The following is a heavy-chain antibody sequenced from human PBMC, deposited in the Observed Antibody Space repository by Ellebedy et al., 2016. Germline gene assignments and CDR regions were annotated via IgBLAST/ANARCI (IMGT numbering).Heavy chain of an antibody. CDR3: ARDVMMPGVMGGWFNP. J-gene: IGHJ5*02. CDR2: MNPKSGNI. V-gene: IGHV1-8*01. CDR1: GYTFTRHD. Sequence: ASVKVSXKASGYTFTRHDINWVRQATGQGLEWMGWMNPKSGNIGYAQKFQGRVTMTRNTSTSTAYMELSSLKSEDTAIYYCARDVMMPGVMGGWFNPWGQGTLVTVSS. D-gene: IGHD1-26*01.